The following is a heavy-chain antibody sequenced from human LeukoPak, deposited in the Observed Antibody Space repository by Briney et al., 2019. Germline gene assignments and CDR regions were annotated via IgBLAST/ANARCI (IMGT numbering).Heavy chain of an antibody. V-gene: IGHV4-34*01. D-gene: IGHD3-3*01. Sequence: PSETLSLTCAVYGGSFSGYYWSWIRQPPGKGLEWIGEINHSGSTNYNPSLKSRVTISVDTSKNQFSLKLSSVTAADTAVYYCARERSVTIFGVVIIPLHYMDVWGKGTTVTVSS. CDR2: INHSGST. CDR1: GGSFSGYY. J-gene: IGHJ6*03. CDR3: ARERSVTIFGVVIIPLHYMDV.